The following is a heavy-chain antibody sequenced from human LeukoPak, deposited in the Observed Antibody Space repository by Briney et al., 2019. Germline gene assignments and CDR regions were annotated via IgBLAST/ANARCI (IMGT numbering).Heavy chain of an antibody. J-gene: IGHJ4*02. V-gene: IGHV1-24*01. CDR1: GYTLTELS. CDR2: FDPEDGET. D-gene: IGHD6-13*01. Sequence: ASVKVSWKVSGYTLTELSMHWVRQAPGEGREWMGGFDPEDGETIYAQKFQGRVTMTEDTYTDTGYMELSSLRSEDTAVYYCATALNPYSSSWYLWFDYWGQGTLVTVSS. CDR3: ATALNPYSSSWYLWFDY.